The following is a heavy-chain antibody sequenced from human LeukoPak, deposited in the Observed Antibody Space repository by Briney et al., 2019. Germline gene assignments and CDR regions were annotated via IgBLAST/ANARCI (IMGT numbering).Heavy chain of an antibody. CDR3: ARDREYYYDSSGYMPDAFDI. Sequence: GASVKVSCKASGYTFTGYYMHWVRQAPGQGLEWMGWINPSSGGTNYAQKFQGRVTMTRDTSISTAYMELSRLRSDDTAVYYCARDREYYYDSSGYMPDAFDIWGQGTMVTVSS. J-gene: IGHJ3*02. CDR2: INPSSGGT. D-gene: IGHD3-22*01. V-gene: IGHV1-2*02. CDR1: GYTFTGYY.